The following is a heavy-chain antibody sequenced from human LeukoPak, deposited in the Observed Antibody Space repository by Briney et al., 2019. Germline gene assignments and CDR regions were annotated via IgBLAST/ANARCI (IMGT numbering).Heavy chain of an antibody. CDR3: ATGDYGGVIFDY. V-gene: IGHV3-48*02. CDR2: ISSSSTI. CDR1: GFTFSSYS. D-gene: IGHD4-17*01. Sequence: GGSLRLSCAASGFTFSSYSMNWVRQAPGKGLEWVSYISSSSTIYYADSVKGRFTISRDNAKNSLYLQMNSLRDEDTAVYYCATGDYGGVIFDYWGQGTLVTVSS. J-gene: IGHJ4*02.